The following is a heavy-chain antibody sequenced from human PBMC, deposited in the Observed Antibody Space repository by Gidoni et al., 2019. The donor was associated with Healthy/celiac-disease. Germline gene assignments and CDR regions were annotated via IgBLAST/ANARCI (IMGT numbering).Heavy chain of an antibody. CDR2: IYTSGST. CDR1: GGSISGYY. D-gene: IGHD3-9*01. V-gene: IGHV4-4*07. CDR3: AREPGRYFDWSFDY. Sequence: QVQLQESGPGLVKPSETLSITCTVSGGSISGYYWSWIRQPAGKGLEWIGRIYTSGSTNYNPSLKSRVTTSVDTSKNQFSLKLSSVTAADTAVYYCAREPGRYFDWSFDYWGQGTLVTVSS. J-gene: IGHJ4*02.